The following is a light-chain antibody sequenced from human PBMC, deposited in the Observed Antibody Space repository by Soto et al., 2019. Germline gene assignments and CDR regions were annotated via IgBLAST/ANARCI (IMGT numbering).Light chain of an antibody. CDR2: AAS. V-gene: IGKV1-39*01. CDR3: QQSYRPPDT. Sequence: IQLTQSPSSLSASVGDTVTITCRASQSISTYLNWYQHKPGKAPNLVIQAASTLLSGVPPRFSGSFSETKFTPTTSSLRPQDFATHYCQQSYRPPDTFAQGTNLEIK. CDR1: QSISTY. J-gene: IGKJ2*01.